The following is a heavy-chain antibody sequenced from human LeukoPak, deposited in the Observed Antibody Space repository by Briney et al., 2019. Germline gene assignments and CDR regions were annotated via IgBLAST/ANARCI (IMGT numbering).Heavy chain of an antibody. CDR3: ATIAAAAPY. D-gene: IGHD6-13*01. CDR2: ISYDGSNK. V-gene: IGHV3-30-3*01. J-gene: IGHJ4*02. CDR1: GFTFSSYA. Sequence: GRSLRLSCAASGFTFSSYAIHWVRQAPGKGLEWVAVISYDGSNKYYADSVKGRFTISRDNSKNTLYLQMNSLRAEDTAVYYCATIAAAAPYWGQGTLVTVSS.